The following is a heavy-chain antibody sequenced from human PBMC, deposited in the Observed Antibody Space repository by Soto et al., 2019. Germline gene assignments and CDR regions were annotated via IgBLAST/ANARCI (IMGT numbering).Heavy chain of an antibody. CDR3: ARDAADTAMVLGTYYYYYGMDV. CDR2: IKQDGSEK. V-gene: IGHV3-7*03. J-gene: IGHJ6*02. D-gene: IGHD5-18*01. CDR1: GFTFSSYW. Sequence: GGSLRLSCAASGFTFSSYWMIWVRQAPGEGLEWVANIKQDGSEKYYVDSVKGRFTISRDNAKNSLYLQMNSLRAEDTAVYYCARDAADTAMVLGTYYYYYGMDVWGQGTTVTVSS.